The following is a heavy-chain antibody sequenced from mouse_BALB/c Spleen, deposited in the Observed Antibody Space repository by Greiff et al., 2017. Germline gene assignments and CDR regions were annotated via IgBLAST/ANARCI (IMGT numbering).Heavy chain of an antibody. CDR2: ISSGSSTI. CDR3: ARGGFMITTDYYAMDY. CDR1: GFTFSSFG. J-gene: IGHJ4*01. D-gene: IGHD2-4*01. Sequence: EVKLVESGGGLVQPGGSRKLSCAASGFTFSSFGMHWVRQAPEKGLEWVAYISSGSSTIYYADTVKGRFTISRDNPKNTLFLQMTSLRSEDTAMYYCARGGFMITTDYYAMDYWGQGTSVTVSS. V-gene: IGHV5-17*02.